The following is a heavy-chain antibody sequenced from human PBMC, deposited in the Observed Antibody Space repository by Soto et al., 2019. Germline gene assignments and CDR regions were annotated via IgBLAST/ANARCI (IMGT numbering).Heavy chain of an antibody. Sequence: QVQLVQSGAEVKKPGASVKVSCKASGYTFIHYYIHWVRQAPGQGLEWMAIINPNGGSTNCAQTFRGRVTVTSDTSTTTVSMELNSLGSDDTAVYFCARSLLQGDFWGQGTLVTVSS. J-gene: IGHJ4*02. CDR2: INPNGGST. CDR1: GYTFIHYY. V-gene: IGHV1-46*01. D-gene: IGHD2-21*01. CDR3: ARSLLQGDF.